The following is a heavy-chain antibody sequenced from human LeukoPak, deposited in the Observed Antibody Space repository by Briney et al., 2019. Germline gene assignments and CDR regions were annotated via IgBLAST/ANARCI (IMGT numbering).Heavy chain of an antibody. CDR2: IGSSGSTI. CDR1: GFTFSTYE. J-gene: IGHJ4*02. D-gene: IGHD3-16*01. Sequence: GGSLRLSCAASGFTFSTYEMNWVRQAPGKGLEWASYIGSSGSTIYYADSVKGRFTISRDNAKNSLYLQLNSLRAEDTAVYYCAGLGAFNYWGQGTLVTVSS. CDR3: AGLGAFNY. V-gene: IGHV3-48*03.